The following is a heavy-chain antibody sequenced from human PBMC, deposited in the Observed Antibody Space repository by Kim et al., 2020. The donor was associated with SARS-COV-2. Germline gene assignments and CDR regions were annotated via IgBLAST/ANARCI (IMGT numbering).Heavy chain of an antibody. V-gene: IGHV3-23*01. CDR1: EFTFSSYA. Sequence: GGSLRLSCAASEFTFSSYAMSWVRQAPGKGLEWVSGISGSGGSKYYADSVKGRFSISRDNSKDTLYLQMNSLRAEDTAVYYCAKDLHYEGYYGSGSYYREYFQHWGQGTLVTVSS. D-gene: IGHD3-10*01. J-gene: IGHJ1*01. CDR3: AKDLHYEGYYGSGSYYREYFQH. CDR2: ISGSGGSK.